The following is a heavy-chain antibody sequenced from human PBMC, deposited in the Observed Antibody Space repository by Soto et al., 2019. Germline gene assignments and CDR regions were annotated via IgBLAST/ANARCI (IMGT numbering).Heavy chain of an antibody. J-gene: IGHJ6*02. Sequence: GASVKVSCKASGYTFTSYYMHWVRQAPGQGLEWMGIINPSGGSTSYAQKFQGRVTMTRDTSTSTVYMELSSLRSEDTAVYYCARGYHDYSHLAPRYGMDVWGQGTTVTVSS. D-gene: IGHD4-4*01. V-gene: IGHV1-46*01. CDR2: INPSGGST. CDR1: GYTFTSYY. CDR3: ARGYHDYSHLAPRYGMDV.